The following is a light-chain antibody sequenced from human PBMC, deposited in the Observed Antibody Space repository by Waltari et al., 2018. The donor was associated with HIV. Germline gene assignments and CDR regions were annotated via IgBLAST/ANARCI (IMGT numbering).Light chain of an antibody. CDR2: KNI. Sequence: SYELTKPPSVPVSPGQTARIVCSGAALTEPKAYWYQQKAGQATVMVMYKNIQRPSGIPERLSGSSSGTTVTLTISGVQAEDEADYYCQSADSSGSLRVFGGGTKVTVL. CDR1: ALTEPK. J-gene: IGLJ2*01. CDR3: QSADSSGSLRV. V-gene: IGLV3-25*03.